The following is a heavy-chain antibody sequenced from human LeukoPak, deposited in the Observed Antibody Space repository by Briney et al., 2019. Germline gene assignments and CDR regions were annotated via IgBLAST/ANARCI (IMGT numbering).Heavy chain of an antibody. D-gene: IGHD1-26*01. J-gene: IGHJ6*03. CDR3: AGSLYYYYMDV. CDR1: GYSISSGYY. CDR2: IYHSGST. Sequence: NSSGTLSLTCAVSGYSISSGYYWGWIRQPPGKGLEWIGSIYHSGSTYYNPSLKSRVTISVDTSKNQFSLKLSSVTAADTAVYYCAGSLYYYYMDVWGKGTTVTVSS. V-gene: IGHV4-38-2*01.